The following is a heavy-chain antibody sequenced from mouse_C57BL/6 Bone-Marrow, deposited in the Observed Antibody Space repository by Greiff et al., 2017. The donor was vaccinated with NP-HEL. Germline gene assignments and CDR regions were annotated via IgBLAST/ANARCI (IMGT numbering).Heavy chain of an antibody. D-gene: IGHD1-1*01. V-gene: IGHV5-17*01. CDR3: ARRDTTVVATNYFDY. Sequence: EVQLVESGGGLVKPGGSLKLSCAASGFTFSDYGMHWVRQAPEKGLEWVAYISSGSSTIYYADTVKGRFTISRDNAKNTLFLQMTSLRSEDTAMYYCARRDTTVVATNYFDYWGQGTTLTVSS. J-gene: IGHJ2*01. CDR2: ISSGSSTI. CDR1: GFTFSDYG.